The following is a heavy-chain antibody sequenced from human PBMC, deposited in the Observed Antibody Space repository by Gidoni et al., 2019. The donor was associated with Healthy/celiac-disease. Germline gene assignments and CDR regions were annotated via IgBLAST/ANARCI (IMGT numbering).Heavy chain of an antibody. CDR3: AHNGPSITMIVVVTTEDY. V-gene: IGHV3-23*01. D-gene: IGHD3-22*01. CDR1: GFTFSSYA. J-gene: IGHJ4*02. Sequence: EVQLLESGGGLVQPGGSLRLSCAASGFTFSSYAMSWVRQAPGKGLEWVSAISGSGGSTYYADSVKGRFTISRDNSKNTLYLQMNSLRAEDTAVYYCAHNGPSITMIVVVTTEDYWGQGTLVTVSS. CDR2: ISGSGGST.